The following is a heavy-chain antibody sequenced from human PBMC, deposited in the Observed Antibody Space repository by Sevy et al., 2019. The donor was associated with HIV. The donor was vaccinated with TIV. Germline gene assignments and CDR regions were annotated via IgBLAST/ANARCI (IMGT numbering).Heavy chain of an antibody. J-gene: IGHJ6*02. CDR1: GFAFSNYYA. CDR3: ARPGANYVDHYFFYAMDV. V-gene: IGHV3-30-3*01. D-gene: IGHD4-17*01. Sequence: GGSLRLSCAASGFAFSNYYAMHWVRQAPGKGLEWVALISYDGSDTYYADSVKGRFTVSRDNFKNTLFLQMNSLTTEDTAVYYCARPGANYVDHYFFYAMDVWGQGTTVTVSS. CDR2: ISYDGSDT.